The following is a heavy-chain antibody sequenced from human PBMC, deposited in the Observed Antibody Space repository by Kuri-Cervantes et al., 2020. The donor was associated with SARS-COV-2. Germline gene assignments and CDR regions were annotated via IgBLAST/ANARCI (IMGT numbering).Heavy chain of an antibody. Sequence: SVKVSCKASGGTFSSYSVNWVRQAPGQGLEWMGRIIPTFDTTTYAQKFQGRVIFTADESSSTAYMEVNSLTSEDTAVYFCARSQGYCTANSCSWNWFDPWGPGNLVNISS. V-gene: IGHV1-69*13. CDR1: GGTFSSYS. CDR3: ARSQGYCTANSCSWNWFDP. J-gene: IGHJ5*02. D-gene: IGHD2-8*02. CDR2: IIPTFDTT.